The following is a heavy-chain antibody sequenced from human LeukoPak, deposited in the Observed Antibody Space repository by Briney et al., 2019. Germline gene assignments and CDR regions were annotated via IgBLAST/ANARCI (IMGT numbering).Heavy chain of an antibody. CDR1: DDSISSSSYY. CDR2: IYYSGST. J-gene: IGHJ5*02. V-gene: IGHV4-39*01. CDR3: AGLIRPGWFDP. D-gene: IGHD1-14*01. Sequence: SEALSLTCTVSDDSISSSSYYWGWIRQPPGKGLEWIANIYYSGSTYYNPSLKSRVTISVDTSKNQFSLKLSSVTAADTAVYYCAGLIRPGWFDPWGQGTLVTVSS.